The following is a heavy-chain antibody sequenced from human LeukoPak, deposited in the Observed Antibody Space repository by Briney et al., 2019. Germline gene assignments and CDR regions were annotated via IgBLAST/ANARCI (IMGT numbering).Heavy chain of an antibody. D-gene: IGHD3-22*01. CDR2: ISYSGST. CDR1: GGSISNSGGCY. CDR3: ARISPSSGGFYH. J-gene: IGHJ4*02. Sequence: SETLSLTCTVSGGSISNSGGCYCSWLRQHPGDGLEWIGFISYSGSTYYNPSLKSRVSMSVVTSRSQFSLRLTSVTDEDTAVYYCARISPSSGGFYHWGQGTLVTVSS. V-gene: IGHV4-31*02.